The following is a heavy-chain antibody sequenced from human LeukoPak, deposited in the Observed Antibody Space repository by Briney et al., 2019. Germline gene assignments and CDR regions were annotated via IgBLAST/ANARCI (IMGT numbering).Heavy chain of an antibody. Sequence: ASVKVSCKASGYTFTSYGISWVRQAPGQGLEWMGWISAYNGNTNYAQKFQGRVTMTTDTSTSTAYMELRSLRSDDTAVYYCARVPSGRRTYYYDSIGYQFDYWGQGTLVTVSS. CDR2: ISAYNGNT. V-gene: IGHV1-18*01. J-gene: IGHJ4*02. CDR3: ARVPSGRRTYYYDSIGYQFDY. D-gene: IGHD3-22*01. CDR1: GYTFTSYG.